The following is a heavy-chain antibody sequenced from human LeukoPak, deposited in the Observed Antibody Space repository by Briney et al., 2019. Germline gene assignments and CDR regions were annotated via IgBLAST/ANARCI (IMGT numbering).Heavy chain of an antibody. CDR2: IKRETDGGTA. D-gene: IGHD3-22*01. V-gene: IGHV3-15*07. CDR3: AQGSGFYYDY. J-gene: IGHJ4*02. CDR1: GLSLRNVW. Sequence: GGSLRLSCAVSGLSLRNVWMNWLRQAPGKGLEWVGLIKRETDGGTADFAAPVKGRFTISRDDSKNTLYLQMNRLTSEDTAVYYCAQGSGFYYDYWGQGTLVTVSS.